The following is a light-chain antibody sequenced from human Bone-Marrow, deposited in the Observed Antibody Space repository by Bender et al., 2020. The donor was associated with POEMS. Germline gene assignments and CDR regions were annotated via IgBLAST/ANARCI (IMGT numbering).Light chain of an antibody. CDR1: SSDVGGYNY. J-gene: IGLJ3*02. CDR2: DVS. V-gene: IGLV2-14*01. Sequence: QSALTQPASVSGSPGQSITISCTGTSSDVGGYNYVSWYQQHPGKAPKLMIYDVSARPSGVSNRFSGSKSGNTASLTVSGLQAEDEADYYCSSYAGDYNLVFGGGTKRTVL. CDR3: SSYAGDYNLV.